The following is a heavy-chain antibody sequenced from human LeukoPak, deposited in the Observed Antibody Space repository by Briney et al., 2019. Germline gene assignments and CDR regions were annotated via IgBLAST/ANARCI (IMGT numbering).Heavy chain of an antibody. D-gene: IGHD6-13*01. CDR3: ARGDNGYSSFLGD. CDR1: GYTFTGYY. Sequence: ASVKVSCKASGYTFTGYYMQWVRQAPGQGLEWMGWMNPNSGNTGYAQKFQGRVTMTRNTSISTAYMELSSLRSEDTAVYYCARGDNGYSSFLGDWGQGTMVTVSS. J-gene: IGHJ3*01. V-gene: IGHV1-8*02. CDR2: MNPNSGNT.